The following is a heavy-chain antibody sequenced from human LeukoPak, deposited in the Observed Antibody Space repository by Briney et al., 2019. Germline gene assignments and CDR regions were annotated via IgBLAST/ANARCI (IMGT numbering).Heavy chain of an antibody. J-gene: IGHJ4*02. Sequence: SETLSLTCTVSGGSISTYHWNWIRKSPEKGLEWIGYMHSTGNSNYNPSLKRRVTISVAMFRNQIVVNMSSVTLADTAVYFCARDKQHSYGRYFDHWGQGILVTVSS. D-gene: IGHD5-18*01. CDR3: ARDKQHSYGRYFDH. CDR1: GGSISTYH. CDR2: MHSTGNS. V-gene: IGHV4-59*01.